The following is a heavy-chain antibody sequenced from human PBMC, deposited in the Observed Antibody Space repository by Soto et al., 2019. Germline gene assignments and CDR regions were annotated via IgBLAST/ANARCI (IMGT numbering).Heavy chain of an antibody. V-gene: IGHV5-51*01. D-gene: IGHD3-9*01. Sequence: GESLKITCKGSGYSFTSYWIGWVRQMLGKGLEWMGIIYPGDSDTRYSPSFQGPVTISADKSISTAYLQWSSLKASDTAIYYCARHRPYYDILTGESSLMDVWGQGTTVTVSS. CDR1: GYSFTSYW. J-gene: IGHJ6*02. CDR2: IYPGDSDT. CDR3: ARHRPYYDILTGESSLMDV.